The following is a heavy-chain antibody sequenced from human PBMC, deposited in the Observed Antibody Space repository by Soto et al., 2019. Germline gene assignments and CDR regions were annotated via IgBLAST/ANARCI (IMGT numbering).Heavy chain of an antibody. J-gene: IGHJ5*02. D-gene: IGHD2-8*01. CDR1: GGSISSGDYY. CDR3: ARAGIRVLMVYAMNWFDP. CDR2: IYYSGST. V-gene: IGHV4-30-4*01. Sequence: PSETLSLTCTVSGGSISSGDYYWSWIRQPPGKGLEWIGYIYYSGSTYYNPSLKSRVTTSVDTSKNQFSLKLSSVTAADTAVYYCARAGIRVLMVYAMNWFDPWGQGTLVTVSS.